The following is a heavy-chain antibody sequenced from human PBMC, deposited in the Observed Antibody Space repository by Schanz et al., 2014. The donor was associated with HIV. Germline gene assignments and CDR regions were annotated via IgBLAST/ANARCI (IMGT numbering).Heavy chain of an antibody. CDR2: IWYDGTDK. V-gene: IGHV3-33*01. J-gene: IGHJ4*02. CDR3: VRGPGYNMHLDY. Sequence: QVQLVESGGGVVQPGRSLRLSCAASGFTFSSHGMHWVRQAPGKGLEWVAVIWYDGTDKYYAGSVKGRFTISRDNSQNTMYLQMNSLRAEDTGVYYCVRGPGYNMHLDYWGQGTLVTVSS. CDR1: GFTFSSHG. D-gene: IGHD1-20*01.